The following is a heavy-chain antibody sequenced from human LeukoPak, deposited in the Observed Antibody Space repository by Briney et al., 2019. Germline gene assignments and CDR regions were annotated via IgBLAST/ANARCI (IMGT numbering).Heavy chain of an antibody. CDR2: ISSSSSTI. CDR3: SFSMVRGVVGAYYFDF. V-gene: IGHV3-48*04. CDR1: GFTFSSYS. D-gene: IGHD3-10*01. Sequence: GGSLRLSCAASGFTFSSYSMNWVRQAPGKGLEWVSYISSSSSTIYYADSVKGRFTISRDNAKNSLYLQMNSLRAEDTAVYYCSFSMVRGVVGAYYFDFWGQGTLVTVSS. J-gene: IGHJ4*02.